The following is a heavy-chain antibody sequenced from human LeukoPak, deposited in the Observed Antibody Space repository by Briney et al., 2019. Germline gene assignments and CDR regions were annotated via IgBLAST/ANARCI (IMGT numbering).Heavy chain of an antibody. CDR2: ISYDGSNK. V-gene: IGHV3-30*18. CDR1: GFTFSSYG. J-gene: IGHJ6*04. D-gene: IGHD5-18*01. Sequence: GGSLRLSCAASGFTFSSYGMHWVRQAPGMGLEWVAVISYDGSNKYYADSVKGRFTISRDNSKNTLYLQMNSLRAEDTAVYYCAKDQDTAMGLYYYYGMDVWGKGTTVTVSS. CDR3: AKDQDTAMGLYYYYGMDV.